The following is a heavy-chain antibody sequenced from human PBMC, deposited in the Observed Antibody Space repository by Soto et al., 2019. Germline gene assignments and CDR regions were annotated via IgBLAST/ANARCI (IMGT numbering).Heavy chain of an antibody. J-gene: IGHJ5*02. Sequence: ASVKVSCKASGYTFTNYDIKWVGQATAQGLAGLGWTNPNRCNIGYAQKSQDRVTITSNNSINTVYTELRSLRSEDTAVYYCATVGGSYYDFWSGLGTTAQGFQNWFDPWGQGTLVTVSS. CDR2: TNPNRCNI. CDR3: ATVGGSYYDFWSGLGTTAQGFQNWFDP. D-gene: IGHD3-3*01. V-gene: IGHV1-8*01. CDR1: GYTFTNYD.